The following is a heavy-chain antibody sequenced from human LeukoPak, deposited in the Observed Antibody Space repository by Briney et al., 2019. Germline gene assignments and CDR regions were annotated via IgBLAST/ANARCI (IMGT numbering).Heavy chain of an antibody. CDR1: GYTFTSYD. CDR3: ARGPIRDYGSGSYYTIFGYYMDV. V-gene: IGHV1-8*03. CDR2: MNPNSGNT. J-gene: IGHJ6*03. D-gene: IGHD3-10*01. Sequence: HRASVKVSCKASGYTFTSYDINWVRQATGQGLEWMGWMNPNSGNTGYAQKFQGRVTITRNTSISTAYMELSSLRSEDTAVYYCARGPIRDYGSGSYYTIFGYYMDVWGKGTTVTVSS.